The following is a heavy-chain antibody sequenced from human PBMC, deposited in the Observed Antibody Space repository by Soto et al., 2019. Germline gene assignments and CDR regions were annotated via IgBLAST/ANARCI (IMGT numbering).Heavy chain of an antibody. CDR2: INPSGGST. CDR3: AMNKTYAVLSGYSLGY. V-gene: IGHV1-46*01. D-gene: IGHD3-3*01. CDR1: GYTFTSYD. J-gene: IGHJ4*02. Sequence: ASVKVSCKASGYTFTSYDMHWVRQAPGQRLEWMGIINPSGGSTSYAQKVQGRVTMTRDTCTSTVYMELSRLRSEDTAVYYCAMNKTYAVLSGYSLGYWGQGTVVTVS.